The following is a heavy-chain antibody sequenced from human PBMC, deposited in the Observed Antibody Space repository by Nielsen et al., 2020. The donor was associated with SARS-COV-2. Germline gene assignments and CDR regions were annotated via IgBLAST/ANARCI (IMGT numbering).Heavy chain of an antibody. Sequence: GGSLRLSCGASGFTFSNYDMNWVRQAPGKGLEWVSYISSSSNIIHYADSVKGRFTISRDNAKNSLYLQMNSLRAEDTAVYYCATIVDIVALAGYGMDVWGQGTTVTVSS. V-gene: IGHV3-48*04. D-gene: IGHD5-12*01. CDR3: ATIVDIVALAGYGMDV. CDR1: GFTFSNYD. J-gene: IGHJ6*02. CDR2: ISSSSNII.